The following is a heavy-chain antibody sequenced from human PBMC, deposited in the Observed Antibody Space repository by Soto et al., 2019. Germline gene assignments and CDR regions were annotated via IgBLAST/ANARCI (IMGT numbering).Heavy chain of an antibody. CDR2: ICAGDSHT. Sequence: GESLKISCKGSGYSFTTDWVNWVRQVPGKGVEGMGKICAGDSHTINSASCQGRVTMSADKAINTAYLQWSSRKASDTGMYDCARADSSRYYPGGDSFQTWGQGTMVTVSS. V-gene: IGHV5-10-1*01. J-gene: IGHJ3*01. CDR3: ARADSSRYYPGGDSFQT. CDR1: GYSFTTDW. D-gene: IGHD3-22*01.